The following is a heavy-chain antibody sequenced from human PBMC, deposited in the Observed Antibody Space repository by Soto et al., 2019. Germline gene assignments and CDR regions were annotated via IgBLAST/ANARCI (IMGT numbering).Heavy chain of an antibody. D-gene: IGHD1-26*01. CDR1: AGTFRSYA. J-gene: IGHJ6*02. Sequence: SVKVSCKASAGTFRSYAINWVRQAPGQGLEWMGRIIPMYGTPNYAQKFQDRVTITADESTSTAYMDLTSLRSEDTAVYYCARVVCYEATASHHAAYGMDVWGQGTTVTVSS. CDR2: IIPMYGTP. V-gene: IGHV1-69*13. CDR3: ARVVCYEATASHHAAYGMDV.